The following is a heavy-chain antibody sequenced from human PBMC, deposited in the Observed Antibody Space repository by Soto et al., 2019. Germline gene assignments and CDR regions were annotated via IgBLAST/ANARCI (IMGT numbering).Heavy chain of an antibody. CDR3: ARDNAVAGAGSIDY. CDR2: ISSSSSTI. Sequence: GGSLRLSCAASGFTFSSYSMNWVRQAPGKGLEWVSYISSSSSTIYYADSVKGRFTISRDNAKNSLYLQMNSLRAEDTAVYYCARDNAVAGAGSIDYWGQGTLVTV. CDR1: GFTFSSYS. J-gene: IGHJ4*02. D-gene: IGHD6-19*01. V-gene: IGHV3-48*04.